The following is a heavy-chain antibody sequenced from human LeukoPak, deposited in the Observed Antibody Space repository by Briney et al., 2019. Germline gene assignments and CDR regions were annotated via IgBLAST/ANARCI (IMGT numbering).Heavy chain of an antibody. Sequence: GGSLRLSCAASGFTFSSYWMHWVRQAPGKGLVWVSRISSDGSGTRYADSVKGRFTISRDNAKNTLYLQMNSLRAEDTAVYYCAREYSVLVPAAFDYWGQGTLVTASS. CDR1: GFTFSSYW. V-gene: IGHV3-74*01. CDR2: ISSDGSGT. J-gene: IGHJ4*02. D-gene: IGHD2-2*01. CDR3: AREYSVLVPAAFDY.